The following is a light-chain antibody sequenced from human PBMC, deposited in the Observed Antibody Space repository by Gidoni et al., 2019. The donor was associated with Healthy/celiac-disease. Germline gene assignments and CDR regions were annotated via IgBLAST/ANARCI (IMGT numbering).Light chain of an antibody. CDR1: QSVSSY. CDR2: DAS. CDR3: QQRSNWPLVT. J-gene: IGKJ3*01. Sequence: ELVLTQSPATLSLSPGERATLSCRASQSVSSYLAWYQQKPGQAPRLLIYDASDRATGIPARFSGSGSGTDFTLTISSLEPEDCAVYYCQQRSNWPLVTFGPXTKVDIK. V-gene: IGKV3-11*01.